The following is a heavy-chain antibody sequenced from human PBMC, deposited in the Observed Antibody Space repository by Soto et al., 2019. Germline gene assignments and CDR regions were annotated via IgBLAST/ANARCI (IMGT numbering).Heavy chain of an antibody. Sequence: WSLRLSCAASGFTFSNYGMHWVRQAPGKGLEWVAVISYDGSNKYYADSVKGRFTISRDNSKNTLYLQMNSLRAEDTAVYYCAKDLGSGSYLFDAFDIWGQGTMVTVSS. J-gene: IGHJ3*02. CDR3: AKDLGSGSYLFDAFDI. V-gene: IGHV3-30*18. CDR2: ISYDGSNK. D-gene: IGHD1-26*01. CDR1: GFTFSNYG.